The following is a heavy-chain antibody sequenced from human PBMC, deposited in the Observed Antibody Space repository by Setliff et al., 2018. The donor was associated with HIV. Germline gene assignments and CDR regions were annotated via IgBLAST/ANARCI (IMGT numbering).Heavy chain of an antibody. J-gene: IGHJ3*02. CDR1: GYTFTGYY. Sequence: ASVKVSCKASGYTFTGYYMHWVRQAPGQGLEWMGRINPNSGGTNYAQKFQGRVTMTRGTSISTAYMELSRLRSDDTAVYYCARGKKFLEWLLRENAFDIWGQGTMVTVSS. V-gene: IGHV1-2*06. CDR3: ARGKKFLEWLLRENAFDI. CDR2: INPNSGGT. D-gene: IGHD3-3*01.